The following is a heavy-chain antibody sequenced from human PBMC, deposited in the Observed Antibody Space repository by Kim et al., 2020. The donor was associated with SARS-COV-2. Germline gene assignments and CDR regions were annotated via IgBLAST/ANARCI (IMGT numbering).Heavy chain of an antibody. D-gene: IGHD2-2*01. V-gene: IGHV3-23*01. CDR3: AKDNVGVVVPVGLDY. Sequence: DSLKGRFTISRDNSKNTLYLQMNSLRAEDTAVYYCAKDNVGVVVPVGLDYWGQGTLVTVSS. J-gene: IGHJ4*02.